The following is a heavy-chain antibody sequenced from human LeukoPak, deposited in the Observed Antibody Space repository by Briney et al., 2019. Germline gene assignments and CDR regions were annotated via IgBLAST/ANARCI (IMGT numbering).Heavy chain of an antibody. CDR1: GLTFSSYG. CDR2: ISYDGSNK. V-gene: IGHV3-30*18. CDR3: AKVGYSSSWSYYYYYMDV. Sequence: GRSLRLSCAASGLTFSSYGMHWVRQAPGKGLEWVAVISYDGSNKYYADSVKGRFTISRDNSKNTLYLQMNSLRAEDTAVYYCAKVGYSSSWSYYYYYMDVWGKGTTVTVSS. D-gene: IGHD6-13*01. J-gene: IGHJ6*03.